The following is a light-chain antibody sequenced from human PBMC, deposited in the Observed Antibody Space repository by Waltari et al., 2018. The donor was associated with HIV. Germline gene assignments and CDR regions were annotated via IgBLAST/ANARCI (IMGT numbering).Light chain of an antibody. Sequence: SSELAQDPAVSVALGQTVRITCQGDSDRTYYASWYQQKPGQAPVLVFYGKNTRPSGILDRFSGSSSGDTASLTITRAQAEDEADYSGNSRDTTGHWFFGGGTKVTVL. CDR3: NSRDTTGHWF. CDR1: SDRTYY. V-gene: IGLV3-19*01. J-gene: IGLJ3*02. CDR2: GKN.